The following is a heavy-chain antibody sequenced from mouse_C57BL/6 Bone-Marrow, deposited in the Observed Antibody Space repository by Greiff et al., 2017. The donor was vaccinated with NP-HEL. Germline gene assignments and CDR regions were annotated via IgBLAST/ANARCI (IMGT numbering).Heavy chain of an antibody. Sequence: QVQLQQPGAELVKPGASVKLSCKASGYTFTSYWMHWVKQRPGQGLEWIGEILPGSGSTNYNEKFKGKATFTADTSSNTAYMQLSSLTTEDSAIYYCARVTTVVANFDYWGQGTTLTVSS. CDR1: GYTFTSYW. J-gene: IGHJ2*01. V-gene: IGHV1-9*01. D-gene: IGHD1-1*01. CDR3: ARVTTVVANFDY. CDR2: ILPGSGST.